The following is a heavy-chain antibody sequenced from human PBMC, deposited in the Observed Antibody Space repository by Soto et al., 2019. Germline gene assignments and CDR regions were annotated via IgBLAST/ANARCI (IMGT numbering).Heavy chain of an antibody. J-gene: IGHJ4*02. CDR2: IYYSGST. V-gene: IGHV4-31*03. CDR1: GGSISSGGYY. D-gene: IGHD6-13*01. Sequence: QVQLQESGPGLVKPSQTLSLTSTVSGGSISSGGYYWSWIRQHPGKGLEWIGYIYYSGSTYYNPSLKSRVTISVDTSKIQFSLKLSSVTAADTAVYYCAGYSGSWGVDYWGQGTLVTVSS. CDR3: AGYSGSWGVDY.